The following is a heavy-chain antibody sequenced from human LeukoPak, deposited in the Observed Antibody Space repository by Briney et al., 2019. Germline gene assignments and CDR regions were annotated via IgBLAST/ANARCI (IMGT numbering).Heavy chain of an antibody. CDR2: ISGSGGST. Sequence: GGSLRLSCAASGFTFNSYGMHWVRQAPGKGLEWVSAISGSGGSTHHADSVKGRFTISRDSSKNTLYLQMNGLRAEDTAVYYCAKGGISGSWARIDYWGQGTLVTVSS. J-gene: IGHJ4*02. V-gene: IGHV3-23*01. D-gene: IGHD6-13*01. CDR1: GFTFNSYG. CDR3: AKGGISGSWARIDY.